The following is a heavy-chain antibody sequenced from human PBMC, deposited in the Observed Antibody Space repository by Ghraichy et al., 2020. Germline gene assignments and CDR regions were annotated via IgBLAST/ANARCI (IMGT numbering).Heavy chain of an antibody. CDR2: VDYRGST. Sequence: SETLSLTCTVSGGSISSHYWSWIRQPPGKGLEWIGYVDYRGSTNYNPSLKSRVTISGDTSKNQFSLKLSSVTAADTAVYYCASHDAILRYGMDVWGQGTTVTVSS. CDR3: ASHDAILRYGMDV. CDR1: GGSISSHY. D-gene: IGHD1-1*01. V-gene: IGHV4-59*11. J-gene: IGHJ6*02.